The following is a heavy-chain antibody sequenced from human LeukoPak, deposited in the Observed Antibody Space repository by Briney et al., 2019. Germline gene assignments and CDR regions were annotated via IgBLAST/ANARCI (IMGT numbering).Heavy chain of an antibody. CDR3: TRWTTVTTFEY. V-gene: IGHV3-49*04. Sequence: GKSLRLSCAASGFTFSSYGMHWVRQAPGKGLEWVGSFTGRTYGGTTEYAASVRGRFTISIDDSKSIAYLQMNSLTTEDTAAYYCTRWTTVTTFEYWGQGTQVAVSS. D-gene: IGHD4-17*01. J-gene: IGHJ4*02. CDR2: FTGRTYGGTT. CDR1: GFTFSSYG.